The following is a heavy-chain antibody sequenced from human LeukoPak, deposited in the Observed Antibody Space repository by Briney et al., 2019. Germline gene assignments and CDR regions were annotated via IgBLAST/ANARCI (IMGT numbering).Heavy chain of an antibody. Sequence: GSLRLSCVGSGFIFNSAWVGWVRQVPGKGLERVGRIKSKKDGGTADYAAPVKDRFTISRDDSKNTLFLQMNSLKTEDTAVYYCTTGLASAGHDGYWGQGTLVTVSS. J-gene: IGHJ4*02. V-gene: IGHV3-15*05. CDR2: IKSKKDGGTA. CDR3: TTGLASAGHDGY. CDR1: GFIFNSAW. D-gene: IGHD6-13*01.